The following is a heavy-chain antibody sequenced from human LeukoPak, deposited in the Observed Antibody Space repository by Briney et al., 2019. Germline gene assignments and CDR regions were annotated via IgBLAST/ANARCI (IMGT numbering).Heavy chain of an antibody. V-gene: IGHV1-69*04. CDR1: GGTFSSYA. CDR3: ARGIAAAGARAGIDY. J-gene: IGHJ4*02. D-gene: IGHD6-13*01. CDR2: IIPILGIA. Sequence: GASVKVSCKASGGTFSSYAISWVRQAPGQGLEWMGRIIPILGIANYAQKFQGRVTITADKSTSTAYMELSSLRSEDTAVYYCARGIAAAGARAGIDYWGQGTLVTVSS.